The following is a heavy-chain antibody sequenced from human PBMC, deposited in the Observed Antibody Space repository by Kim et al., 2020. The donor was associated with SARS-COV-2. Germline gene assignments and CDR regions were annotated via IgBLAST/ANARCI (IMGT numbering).Heavy chain of an antibody. V-gene: IGHV3-30-3*01. CDR3: ARDLGFDDWLPALDY. D-gene: IGHD3-9*01. CDR1: GFTFSSYA. J-gene: IGHJ4*02. Sequence: GGSLRLSCAASGFTFSSYAMHWVRQAPGKGLEWVAIISYDGSNKYYADSVKGRFTISRDNSKNTLYLQMNSLRAEDTAVYYCARDLGFDDWLPALDYWGQGTLVTVSS. CDR2: ISYDGSNK.